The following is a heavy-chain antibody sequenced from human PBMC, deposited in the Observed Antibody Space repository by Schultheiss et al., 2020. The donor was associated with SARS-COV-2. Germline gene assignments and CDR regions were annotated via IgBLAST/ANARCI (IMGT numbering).Heavy chain of an antibody. V-gene: IGHV3-21*01. D-gene: IGHD6-13*01. CDR1: GFTFSSYS. Sequence: GESLKISCAASGFTFSSYSMNWVRQAPGKGLEWVSSISSSSSYIYYADSVKGRFTVSRDNAKNSLYLQMNSLRDEDTAVYYCARGAIGTSWYEYWGQGTLVTVSS. CDR3: ARGAIGTSWYEY. J-gene: IGHJ4*02. CDR2: ISSSSSYI.